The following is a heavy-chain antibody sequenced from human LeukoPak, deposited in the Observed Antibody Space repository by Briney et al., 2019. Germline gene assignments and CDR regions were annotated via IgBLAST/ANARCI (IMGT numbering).Heavy chain of an antibody. J-gene: IGHJ4*02. CDR2: ISYDGSDK. V-gene: IGHV3-30*18. Sequence: GGSLRLSCAASGFTFSNYGMHWVRQTPGKGLEWVAVISYDGSDKYYVDSVKGRFTISRDNSKNTLYLQMNSLRAEDTALHYCVKRVYTSVSFDCWGQGTLVTVSS. CDR3: VKRVYTSVSFDC. CDR1: GFTFSNYG. D-gene: IGHD6-19*01.